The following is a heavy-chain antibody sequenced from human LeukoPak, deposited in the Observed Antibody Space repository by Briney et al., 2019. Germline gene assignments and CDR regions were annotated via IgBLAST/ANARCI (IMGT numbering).Heavy chain of an antibody. J-gene: IGHJ5*02. CDR1: GFTFSSYG. D-gene: IGHD6-19*01. CDR3: AKAGLGSYPDST. CDR2: ISSSSSYI. Sequence: GGSLRLSCAASGFTFSSYGMSWVRQAPGKGLEWVSSISSSSSYIYYADSVKGRFTISRDNAKNSLYLQMNSLRAEDTAVYYCAKAGLGSYPDSTWGQGTLVTVSS. V-gene: IGHV3-21*04.